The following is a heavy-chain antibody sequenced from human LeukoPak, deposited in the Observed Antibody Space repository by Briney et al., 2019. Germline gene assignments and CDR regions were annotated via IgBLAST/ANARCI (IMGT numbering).Heavy chain of an antibody. V-gene: IGHV4-4*07. J-gene: IGHJ4*02. CDR3: ARGSWWEPTSMFDY. Sequence: SETLSLTCTVSGGSISSYYWSWIRQPAGKGLEWIGRIYTSGSTNYNPSLKSRVTMSVDTSKNQFSLKLGSVTAADTAVYYCARGSWWEPTSMFDYWGQGTLVTVSP. D-gene: IGHD1-26*01. CDR2: IYTSGST. CDR1: GGSISSYY.